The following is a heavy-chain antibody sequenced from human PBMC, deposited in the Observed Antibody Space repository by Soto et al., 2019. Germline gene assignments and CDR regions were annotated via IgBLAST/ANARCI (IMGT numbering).Heavy chain of an antibody. Sequence: QVQLVQSGAEMQQPGASVRVSCKASGGTFSKYAFSWVRQAPGLGLEWLGGTIPMFGTPHYAQKFQGRVAISADESTATVYMELSSLRSKDTAVYFWARPLRDRNYCYGMAVWGQGTTVTVSS. V-gene: IGHV1-69*01. J-gene: IGHJ6*02. CDR3: ARPLRDRNYCYGMAV. CDR1: GGTFSKYA. D-gene: IGHD3-22*01. CDR2: TIPMFGTP.